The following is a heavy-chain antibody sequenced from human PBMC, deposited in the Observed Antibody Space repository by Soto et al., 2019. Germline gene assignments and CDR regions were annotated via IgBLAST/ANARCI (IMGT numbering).Heavy chain of an antibody. CDR3: ARDSGYCSGGSCPHFDY. J-gene: IGHJ4*02. Sequence: VQLVESGGGLVQPGGSLRLSCAASGFTFSSYWMHWVRQAPGKGLVWVSRINSDGSSTSYADSVKGRFTISRDNDKNTLYLPMNSLRAEDTAVYYCARDSGYCSGGSCPHFDYWGQGTLVTVSS. CDR1: GFTFSSYW. V-gene: IGHV3-74*01. CDR2: INSDGSST. D-gene: IGHD2-15*01.